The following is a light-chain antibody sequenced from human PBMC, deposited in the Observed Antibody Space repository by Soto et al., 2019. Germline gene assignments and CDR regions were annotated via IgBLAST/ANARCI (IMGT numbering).Light chain of an antibody. CDR3: QQYESSPWT. CDR2: GAS. J-gene: IGKJ1*01. CDR1: QSVRSSF. Sequence: ESVLTQSPGTLSLSPGERATLSCRASQSVRSSFLAWYQLKPGQAPRLLIYGASSRATGIPDRFSGSGSGTDFAITSSRLEPEDFAVYYCQQYESSPWTFGQGTKVEIK. V-gene: IGKV3-20*01.